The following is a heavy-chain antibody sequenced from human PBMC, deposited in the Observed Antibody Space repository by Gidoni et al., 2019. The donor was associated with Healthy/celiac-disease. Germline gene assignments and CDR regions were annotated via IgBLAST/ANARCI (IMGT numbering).Heavy chain of an antibody. CDR3: ARVSVGGYLLYYFDY. V-gene: IGHV4-4*02. CDR1: GGSISSSNW. D-gene: IGHD3-22*01. J-gene: IGHJ4*02. CDR2: IYHSGST. Sequence: QVQLQESGPGLVKPSGTLSLTCAVSGGSISSSNWWSGVRQPPAKGLEWIGEIYHSGSTNYNPSLKSRVTISVDKSKNQFSLKLSSVTAADTAVYYCARVSVGGYLLYYFDYWGQGTLVTVSS.